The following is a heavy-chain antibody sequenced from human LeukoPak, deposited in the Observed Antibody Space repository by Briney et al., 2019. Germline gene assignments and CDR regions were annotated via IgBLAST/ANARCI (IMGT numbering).Heavy chain of an antibody. D-gene: IGHD2-2*01. Sequence: GGSLRLSCAASGFTFSSYAMSWVRQAPGKGLEWVSSISSSSYIYYADSVKGRFTISRDNAKNSLYLQMNSLRAEDTAVYYCARGGGCSSTSCHLDYWGQGTLVTVSS. J-gene: IGHJ4*02. CDR1: GFTFSSYA. CDR3: ARGGGCSSTSCHLDY. CDR2: ISSSSYI. V-gene: IGHV3-21*01.